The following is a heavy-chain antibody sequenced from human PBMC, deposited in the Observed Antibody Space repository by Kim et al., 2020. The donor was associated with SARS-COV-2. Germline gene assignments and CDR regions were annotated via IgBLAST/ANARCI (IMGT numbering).Heavy chain of an antibody. V-gene: IGHV3-9*01. J-gene: IGHJ4*02. CDR2: SWNSDIK. CDR3: TRDIDF. Sequence: SWNSDIKGYVDSVKGRFTISRDNAKSSLYLQMNSLKIEDTALYYCTRDIDFWGRGTLVTVSA.